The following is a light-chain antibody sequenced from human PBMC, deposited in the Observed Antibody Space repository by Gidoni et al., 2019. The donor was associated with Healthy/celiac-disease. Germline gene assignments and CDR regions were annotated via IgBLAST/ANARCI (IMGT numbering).Light chain of an antibody. CDR1: PSDSSN. J-gene: IGKJ4*01. V-gene: IGKV3-15*01. Sequence: PASLGATRRERANQSGRASPSDSSNLAWYQQKPGQAPRLLIYGASTRDTGIPVRFSGSGSGTDFTLTISSLQAEDVAVYYCQKYNNWPITFXGXTKVEIK. CDR3: QKYNNWPIT. CDR2: GAS.